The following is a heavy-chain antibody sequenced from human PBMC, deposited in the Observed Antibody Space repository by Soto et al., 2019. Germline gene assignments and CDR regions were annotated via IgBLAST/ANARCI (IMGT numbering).Heavy chain of an antibody. Sequence: SETLSLTCTVSGGSISCHYWRWIRQPPGKGQEWSGHISSRGTTNSTPSLKGRVTISVHTSKNQSSLKLSSVTAADTAVYYCARCSFDIWTAGYYYGMDVWGQGTTVTVSS. CDR2: ISSRGTT. D-gene: IGHD3-9*01. J-gene: IGHJ6*02. CDR1: GGSISCHY. CDR3: ARCSFDIWTAGYYYGMDV. V-gene: IGHV4-59*11.